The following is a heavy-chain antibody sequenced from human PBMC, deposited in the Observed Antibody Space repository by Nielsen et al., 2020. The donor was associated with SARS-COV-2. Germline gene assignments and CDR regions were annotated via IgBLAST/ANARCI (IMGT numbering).Heavy chain of an antibody. V-gene: IGHV3-33*01. CDR3: ARGGIAVTLESVEGAFDI. CDR2: IWYDGSNK. J-gene: IGHJ3*02. D-gene: IGHD3-3*01. Sequence: GGSLRLSCAASGFTFSSYGMHWVRQAPGKGLEWVAVIWYDGSNKYYADSVKGRFTISRDNSKNTLYLQMNSLRAEDTAVYYCARGGIAVTLESVEGAFDIWGQGTMVTVSS. CDR1: GFTFSSYG.